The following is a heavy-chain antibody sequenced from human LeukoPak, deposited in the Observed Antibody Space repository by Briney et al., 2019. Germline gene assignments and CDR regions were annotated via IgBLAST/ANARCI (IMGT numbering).Heavy chain of an antibody. CDR1: GFTFGDYA. V-gene: IGHV3-49*04. Sequence: GGSLRLSCTASGFTFGDYAMSWVRQAPGKGLEWVGFTRSKAYGGTTEYAASVKGRFAISRDDSKSIAYLQMNSLKTEDTAVYYCTRVVSEDSSSWLNFRRVNWFDPWGQGTLVTVSS. D-gene: IGHD6-13*01. CDR3: TRVVSEDSSSWLNFRRVNWFDP. CDR2: TRSKAYGGTT. J-gene: IGHJ5*02.